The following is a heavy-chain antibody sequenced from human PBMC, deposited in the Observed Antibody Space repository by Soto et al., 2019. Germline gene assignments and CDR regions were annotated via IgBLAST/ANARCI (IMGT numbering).Heavy chain of an antibody. D-gene: IGHD3-3*02. CDR1: GFTFSSYA. V-gene: IGHV3-30-3*01. CDR3: ARDAIREYYFDY. J-gene: IGHJ4*02. CDR2: ISYDGSNK. Sequence: QVQLVESGGGVVQPGRSLRLSCAASGFTFSSYAMHWVRQAPGKGLEWVAVISYDGSNKYYADSVKGRFTISRDNSKNTLYLLMNSLRAEDTAVYYCARDAIREYYFDYWGQGTLVTVSS.